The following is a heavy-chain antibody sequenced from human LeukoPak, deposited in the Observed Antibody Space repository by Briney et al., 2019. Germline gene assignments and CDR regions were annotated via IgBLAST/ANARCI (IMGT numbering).Heavy chain of an antibody. J-gene: IGHJ4*02. Sequence: GGSLRLSCAASGFTFSNYWMTWVRQAPGKGLEWVANIKEDGSEKFYVDSVKGRFSISRDNAKNSLYLQMNNLRADDTALYFCASNWGSYPDCWGQGALDTVSS. D-gene: IGHD1-26*01. CDR1: GFTFSNYW. CDR3: ASNWGSYPDC. CDR2: IKEDGSEK. V-gene: IGHV3-7*01.